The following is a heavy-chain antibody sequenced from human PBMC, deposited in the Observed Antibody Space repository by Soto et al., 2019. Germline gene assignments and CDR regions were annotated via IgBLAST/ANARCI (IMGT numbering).Heavy chain of an antibody. CDR2: ISYSGST. CDR3: ARYYFDGSGYCYGYFDY. D-gene: IGHD3-22*01. V-gene: IGHV4-38-2*01. Sequence: PSETLSLTCAVSGFAISRTYYWGWIRQIPGKGLEWIGSISYSGSTFYNPSLQSRVTILIDTSKNHFSLKLTSVTAADTALYYCARYYFDGSGYCYGYFDYWGQGALVTVSS. CDR1: GFAISRTYY. J-gene: IGHJ4*02.